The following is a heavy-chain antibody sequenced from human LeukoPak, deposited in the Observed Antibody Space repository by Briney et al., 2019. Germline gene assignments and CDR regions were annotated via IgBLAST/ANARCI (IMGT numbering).Heavy chain of an antibody. Sequence: GGSLRLSCAASGFTFSTFAMIWVRQPPGKGLEWVSSIFPSGGEMHYADSVRGRFTISRDNSKSTLSLQMNSLRAEDTAIYYCATYRQVLLPFESWGQGTLVTVSS. V-gene: IGHV3-23*01. CDR3: ATYRQVLLPFES. J-gene: IGHJ4*02. D-gene: IGHD2-8*02. CDR2: IFPSGGEM. CDR1: GFTFSTFA.